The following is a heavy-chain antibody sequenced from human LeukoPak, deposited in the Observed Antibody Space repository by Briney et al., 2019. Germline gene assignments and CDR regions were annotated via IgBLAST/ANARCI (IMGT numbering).Heavy chain of an antibody. CDR2: INHSGST. J-gene: IGHJ5*02. V-gene: IGHV4-34*01. CDR1: GGSFSGYY. D-gene: IGHD2-8*01. Sequence: SETLSLTCAVYGGSFSGYYWSWIRQPPGKGLEWIGEINHSGSTNYNPSLKSRVTISVDTSKNQFSLKLSSVTAADTAVYYCARVVVLMVYATYNWFDPWGQGTLVTVSS. CDR3: ARVVVLMVYATYNWFDP.